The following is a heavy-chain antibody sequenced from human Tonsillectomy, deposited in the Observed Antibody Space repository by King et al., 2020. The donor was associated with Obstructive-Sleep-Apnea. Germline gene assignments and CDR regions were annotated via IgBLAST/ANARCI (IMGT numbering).Heavy chain of an antibody. V-gene: IGHV3-7*01. J-gene: IGHJ4*02. D-gene: IGHD3-9*01. CDR2: IKQDGSEK. Sequence: VQLVEAGGGLVQPGGSLRLSCAASGFTFSSYWMSWVRQAPGKGLEWVANIKQDGSEKYYVDSVKGRFTISRDNAKNALYLQMNSLRAEDTAVYYCAREIYDILTGYSGYFDYWGQGTLVTVSS. CDR3: AREIYDILTGYSGYFDY. CDR1: GFTFSSYW.